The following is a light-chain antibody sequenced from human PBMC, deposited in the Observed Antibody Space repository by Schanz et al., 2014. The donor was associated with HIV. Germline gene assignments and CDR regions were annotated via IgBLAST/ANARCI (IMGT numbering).Light chain of an antibody. Sequence: EIVLTQSPGTLSLSPGERATLSCRASQSVSTTHLAWYQHNPGQAPRLLIYGASSRATGIPERFSGSGSGTDFTLTISRLEPEDFAVYYCQYFGNSGGTFGGGTKVEIK. CDR2: GAS. CDR3: QYFGNSGGT. J-gene: IGKJ4*01. CDR1: QSVSTTH. V-gene: IGKV3-20*01.